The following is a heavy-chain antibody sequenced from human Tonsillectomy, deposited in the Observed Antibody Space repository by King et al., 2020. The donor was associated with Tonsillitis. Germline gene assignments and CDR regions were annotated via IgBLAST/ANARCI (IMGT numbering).Heavy chain of an antibody. CDR1: GFTFDTYT. CDR3: ARGGGNIAVAVAGYDAFDI. D-gene: IGHD2-15*01. V-gene: IGHV3-21*01. J-gene: IGHJ3*02. Sequence: VQLVESGGGLVKPGGSLRLSCAASGFTFDTYTMNWVRQAPGKGLEWVSFISSSSNYIYYADSVKGRFTISRDNAKNSLYLQMNSLRADDTAVYYCARGGGNIAVAVAGYDAFDIWGQGTMVTVSS. CDR2: ISSSSNYI.